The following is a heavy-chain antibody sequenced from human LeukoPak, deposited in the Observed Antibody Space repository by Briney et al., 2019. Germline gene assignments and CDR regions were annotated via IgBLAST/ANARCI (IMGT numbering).Heavy chain of an antibody. CDR3: AKRRSGYEFDY. Sequence: PGGSLRLSCAASGFTFDDYGMSWVRQAPGKGLEWVSAISGSGGSTYYADSVKGRFTISRDNSKNTLYLQMNSLRAEDTAVYYCAKRRSGYEFDYWGQGTLVTVSS. CDR2: ISGSGGST. J-gene: IGHJ4*02. D-gene: IGHD5-12*01. V-gene: IGHV3-23*01. CDR1: GFTFDDYG.